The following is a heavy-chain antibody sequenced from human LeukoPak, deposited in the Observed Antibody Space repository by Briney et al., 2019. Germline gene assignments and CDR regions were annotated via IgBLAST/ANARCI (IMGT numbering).Heavy chain of an antibody. V-gene: IGHV3-33*01. D-gene: IGHD6-19*01. J-gene: IGHJ4*02. Sequence: GGSLRLSCAASGFTFSSYGMHWVRQAPGKGLEWVAVIWYDGSNKYYADSVKGRFTISRDNSKNTLYLQMNSLRAEDTAVYYCARETYSSGWYFDYWGQGTLVTVSS. CDR3: ARETYSSGWYFDY. CDR1: GFTFSSYG. CDR2: IWYDGSNK.